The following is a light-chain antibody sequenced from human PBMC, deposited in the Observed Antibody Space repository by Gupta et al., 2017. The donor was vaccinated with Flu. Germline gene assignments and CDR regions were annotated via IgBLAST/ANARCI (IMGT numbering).Light chain of an antibody. V-gene: IGLV2-18*02. Sequence: SGTISCTGTSSDVGSYNRVSWYQQPPGTAPKLIIYEVGNRPSGVPDRLSGSKSGNTASLTISGLQPEDEGDYYCSSYTSTYSVVFGTGTKVTVL. CDR3: SSYTSTYSVV. CDR2: EVG. CDR1: SSDVGSYNR. J-gene: IGLJ1*01.